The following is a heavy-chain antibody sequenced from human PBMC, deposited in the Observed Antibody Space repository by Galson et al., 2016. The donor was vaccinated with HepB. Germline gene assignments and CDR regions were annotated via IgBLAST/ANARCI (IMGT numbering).Heavy chain of an antibody. J-gene: IGHJ5*02. CDR2: ISSSGSKK. V-gene: IGHV3-11*01. Sequence: SLRLSCAASGFPFSDYYMSWIRQAPGKGLEWVSNISSSGSKKNYADSVKGRFTISRDNAKNSLYRQMNSLKAEDTAIYYCARELRYSYGLSPWGQGTLLTVSS. CDR1: GFPFSDYY. D-gene: IGHD5-18*01. CDR3: ARELRYSYGLSP.